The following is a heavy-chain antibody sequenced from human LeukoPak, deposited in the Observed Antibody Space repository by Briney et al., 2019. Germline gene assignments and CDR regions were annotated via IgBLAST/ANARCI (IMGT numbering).Heavy chain of an antibody. CDR1: GFTFSSYS. CDR3: ARGPIAAAGRYYYYYMDV. D-gene: IGHD6-13*01. V-gene: IGHV3-48*04. J-gene: IGHJ6*03. CDR2: ISSSSTI. Sequence: GGSLRLSCAASGFTFSSYSMNWVRQAPGKGLEWVSYISSSSTIYYADSVKGRFTIPRDNAKNSLYLQMNSLRAEDTAVYYCARGPIAAAGRYYYYYMDVWGKGTTVTVSS.